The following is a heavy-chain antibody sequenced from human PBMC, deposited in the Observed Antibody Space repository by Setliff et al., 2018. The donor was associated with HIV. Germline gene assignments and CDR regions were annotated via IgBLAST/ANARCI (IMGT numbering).Heavy chain of an antibody. Sequence: GASVKVSCKASGGTFSSYAISWVRQAPGQGLEWMGGIIPIFGTANYAQKFQGRVTITADESTSTAYMELSSLRSEDTAVYYCARGTRVGANDAFDIWGQGTMVTVSS. CDR2: IIPIFGTA. CDR3: ARGTRVGANDAFDI. D-gene: IGHD1-26*01. J-gene: IGHJ3*02. CDR1: GGTFSSYA. V-gene: IGHV1-69*13.